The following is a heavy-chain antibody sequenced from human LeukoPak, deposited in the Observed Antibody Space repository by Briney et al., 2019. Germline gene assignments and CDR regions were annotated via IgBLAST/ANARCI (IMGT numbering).Heavy chain of an antibody. CDR2: IGTAGDT. J-gene: IGHJ5*02. CDR1: GFTFSSYD. D-gene: IGHD3-10*01. Sequence: GGSLRLSCAASGFTFSSYDMHWVRQATGKGLEWVSAIGTAGDTYYPGSVKGRFTISRENAKNSLYLQMNSLRAEDTAVYYCARVGEYNWFDPWGQGTLVTVSS. CDR3: ARVGEYNWFDP. V-gene: IGHV3-13*01.